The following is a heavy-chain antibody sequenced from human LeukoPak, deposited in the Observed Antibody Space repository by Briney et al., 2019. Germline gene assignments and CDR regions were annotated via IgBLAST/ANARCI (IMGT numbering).Heavy chain of an antibody. Sequence: FTLKDDYSSWMREAPGKWPEWGLYISSNTIYYADSVKGRFTISRDNAKNSIYLQMNSLRAEDTAVYYCARDLNIVVKSAHYDAFDIWGQGTVVTVSS. CDR3: ARDLNIVVKSAHYDAFDI. J-gene: IGHJ3*02. CDR1: FTLKDDY. D-gene: IGHD2-21*01. CDR2: ISSNTI. V-gene: IGHV3-11*01.